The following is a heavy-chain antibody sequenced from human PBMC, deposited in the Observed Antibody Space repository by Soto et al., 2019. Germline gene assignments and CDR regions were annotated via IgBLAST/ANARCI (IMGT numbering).Heavy chain of an antibody. CDR3: TTDGLYYDLPNWFDP. J-gene: IGHJ5*02. V-gene: IGHV3-15*07. CDR1: GFTFSNAW. Sequence: EVQLVESGGGLVKPGGSLRLSCAASGFTFSNAWMNWVRQAPGKGLEWVGRIKSKTDGGTTDYAAPVKGRFTISRDDSKNTLYLQMNSLKTEDTAVYYCTTDGLYYDLPNWFDPWGQGTLVTVSS. D-gene: IGHD3-3*01. CDR2: IKSKTDGGTT.